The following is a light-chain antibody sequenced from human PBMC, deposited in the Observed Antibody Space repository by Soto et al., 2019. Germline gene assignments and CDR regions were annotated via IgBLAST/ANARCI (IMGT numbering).Light chain of an antibody. Sequence: DIHMTQSPSSVSASVGDRVTITCRASQGISSWLARYQQKPGKAPKLLIYAASSLQSGVPSRFSGSGSGTDFTLTISSLQPEDFATYYCQQANSFPLTFGGGTKVEIK. CDR3: QQANSFPLT. CDR2: AAS. V-gene: IGKV1D-12*01. J-gene: IGKJ4*01. CDR1: QGISSW.